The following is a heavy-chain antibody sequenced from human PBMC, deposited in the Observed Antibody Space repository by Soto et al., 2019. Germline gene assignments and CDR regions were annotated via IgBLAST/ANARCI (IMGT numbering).Heavy chain of an antibody. CDR1: GGSISSGDYY. CDR3: AREDITGEGQWYFDL. J-gene: IGHJ2*01. D-gene: IGHD1-20*01. CDR2: IYYSGST. Sequence: SETLSLTCTVSGGSISSGDYYWSWIRQPPGKGLEWIGYIYYSGSTYYNPSLKSRVTISVDTSKNQFSLKLSSVTAADTAVYYCAREDITGEGQWYFDLWGRGTLVTVSS. V-gene: IGHV4-30-4*01.